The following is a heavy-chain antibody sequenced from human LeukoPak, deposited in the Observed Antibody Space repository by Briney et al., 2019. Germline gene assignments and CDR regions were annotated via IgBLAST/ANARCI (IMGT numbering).Heavy chain of an antibody. D-gene: IGHD2-2*01. V-gene: IGHV3-21*04. CDR3: AKDVVVVPAPSDY. Sequence: GGSLRLSCAASGFTFSSYSMNWVRQAPGKGLVWVSSISSSSSYTYYADSVKGRFTISRDNSKNTLYLQMNSLRAEDTAVYYCAKDVVVVPAPSDYWGQGTLVTVSS. CDR1: GFTFSSYS. J-gene: IGHJ4*02. CDR2: ISSSSSYT.